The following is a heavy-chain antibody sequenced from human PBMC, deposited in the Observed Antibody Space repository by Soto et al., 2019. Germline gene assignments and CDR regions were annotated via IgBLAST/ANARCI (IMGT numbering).Heavy chain of an antibody. Sequence: EVQLVESGGGLVQPGGSLRLSCAASGFTFADYAMHWVRQVPGKGLEWVSGISWNRGSIGYADSVKGRFTISRDNAKNSLDLQMNSLRVEDTALYYSAKSSGSYQLFDYWGQGTLVTVAS. CDR1: GFTFADYA. D-gene: IGHD6-19*01. J-gene: IGHJ4*02. CDR3: AKSSGSYQLFDY. V-gene: IGHV3-9*01. CDR2: ISWNRGSI.